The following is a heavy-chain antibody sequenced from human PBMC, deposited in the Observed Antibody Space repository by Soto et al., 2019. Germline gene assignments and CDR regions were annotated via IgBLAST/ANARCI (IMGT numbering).Heavy chain of an antibody. CDR2: INPGNGDT. D-gene: IGHD2-2*01. V-gene: IGHV1-3*01. J-gene: IGHJ6*02. CDR3: ATTDCSSTSCYNYYYYGMDV. CDR1: GYSFTKYG. Sequence: ASVKVSCKTSGYSFTKYGLHWVRQPPGQRLEWMGWINPGNGDTKYSQKFQGRVTITRDTSATTAYMELSSLRSEDSAVFYCATTDCSSTSCYNYYYYGMDVWGQGTTVPVS.